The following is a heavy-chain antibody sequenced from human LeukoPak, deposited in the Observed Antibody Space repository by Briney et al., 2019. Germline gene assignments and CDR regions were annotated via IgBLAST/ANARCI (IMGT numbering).Heavy chain of an antibody. Sequence: PGGSLRLSCVASGFTFNTYSMNWVRQAPGKGLEWISYISSGSGAMYYADSVQGRFTISRDNAKNSLYLQMNSLRADDTAVYYCARVMRGLTDYWGQGTLVTVSS. D-gene: IGHD3-16*01. CDR2: ISSGSGAM. V-gene: IGHV3-48*04. CDR3: ARVMRGLTDY. CDR1: GFTFNTYS. J-gene: IGHJ4*02.